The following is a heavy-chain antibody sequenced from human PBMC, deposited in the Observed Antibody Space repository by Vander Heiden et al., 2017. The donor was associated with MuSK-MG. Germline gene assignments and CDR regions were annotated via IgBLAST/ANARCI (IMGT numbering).Heavy chain of an antibody. Sequence: VQLVEFGGGLAQPGGSLRLSCEASGFTFSSYWMHWVRQVSGKGLEGVSRIKGDGSITAYADAGKVLFTISRDNAKNMLYLQMDSLRAEATAVYYCARDIWDGATSYCIPHDAFDVCGQGTMGTVSS. J-gene: IGHJ3*01. CDR1: GFTFSSYW. V-gene: IGHV3-74*01. CDR2: IKGDGSIT. CDR3: ARDIWDGATSYCIPHDAFDV. D-gene: IGHD2-15*01.